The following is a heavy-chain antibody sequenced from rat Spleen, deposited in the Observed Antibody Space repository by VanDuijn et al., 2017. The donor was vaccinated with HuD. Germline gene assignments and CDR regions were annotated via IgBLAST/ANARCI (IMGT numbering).Heavy chain of an antibody. CDR2: INSDGGGT. Sequence: EVQLVESGGGLVQPGRSMKLSCAASGFTFSNYGMAWVRQAPKKGLEWVTYINSDGGGTYYRDSVIGRFTISRDDAKNTPYLQMDSLRSEDTATYYCTTGTFWGQGVMVTVSS. V-gene: IGHV5-27*01. CDR3: TTGTF. CDR1: GFTFSNYG. J-gene: IGHJ2*01.